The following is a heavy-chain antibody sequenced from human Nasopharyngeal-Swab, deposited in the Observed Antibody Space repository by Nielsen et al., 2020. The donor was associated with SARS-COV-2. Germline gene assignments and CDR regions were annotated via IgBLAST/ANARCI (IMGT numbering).Heavy chain of an antibody. V-gene: IGHV5-10-1*01. CDR1: GYSFSSYW. D-gene: IGHD3-10*01. CDR2: IDPSDSYS. CDR3: ARRSFYYGSGTVRGMDV. Sequence: GESLKISCKGSGYSFSSYWISWVRQMPGKGLEWMGIIDPSDSYSNYSPSFQGHVTISVDKSLSTAFLQWSSLKASDTAAYYCARRSFYYGSGTVRGMDVWGQGTTVTVSS. J-gene: IGHJ6*02.